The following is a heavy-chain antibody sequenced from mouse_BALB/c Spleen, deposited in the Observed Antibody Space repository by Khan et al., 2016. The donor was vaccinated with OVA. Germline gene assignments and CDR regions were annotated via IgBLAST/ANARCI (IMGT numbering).Heavy chain of an antibody. CDR3: TRSGYGSFAY. D-gene: IGHD1-1*02. V-gene: IGHV1S81*02. Sequence: QIQLVQSGAELVKPGASVKLSCKTSGYTFTSYYMYWVKQRPGQGLEWIGEIIPNNGGANFNEKFKSKATLTVDKSSSTAYMQLSSLTSEDSAVYCCTRSGYGSFAYWGQGTLVTVSA. CDR1: GYTFTSYY. J-gene: IGHJ3*01. CDR2: IIPNNGGA.